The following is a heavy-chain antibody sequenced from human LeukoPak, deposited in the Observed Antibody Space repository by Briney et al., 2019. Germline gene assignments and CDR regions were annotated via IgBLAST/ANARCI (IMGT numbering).Heavy chain of an antibody. D-gene: IGHD3-10*01. CDR3: ARVGFMVRGVFNVPYYFDY. V-gene: IGHV3-21*01. Sequence: PGGSLRLSCAASGFTFSSYAMHWVRQAPGKGLEWVSSISSSSSYIYYADSVKGRFTISRDNAKNSLYLQMNSLRAEDTAVYYCARVGFMVRGVFNVPYYFDYWGQGTLVTVSS. CDR2: ISSSSSYI. J-gene: IGHJ4*02. CDR1: GFTFSSYA.